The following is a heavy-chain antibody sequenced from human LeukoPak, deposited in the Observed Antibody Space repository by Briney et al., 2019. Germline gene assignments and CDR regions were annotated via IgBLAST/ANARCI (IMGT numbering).Heavy chain of an antibody. Sequence: GASVKVSCKASGYTFTSYGISWVRQAPGQGLEWMGWISAYNGNTNYAQKLQGRVTMTTDTSTSTAYMELRSLRSDDTAVYYCAREVTGIAVAGRVSWFDPWGQGTLVTVSS. CDR1: GYTFTSYG. CDR2: ISAYNGNT. V-gene: IGHV1-18*01. D-gene: IGHD6-19*01. CDR3: AREVTGIAVAGRVSWFDP. J-gene: IGHJ5*02.